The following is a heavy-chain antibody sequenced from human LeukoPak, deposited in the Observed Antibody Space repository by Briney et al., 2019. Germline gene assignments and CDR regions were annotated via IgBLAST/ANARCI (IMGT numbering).Heavy chain of an antibody. V-gene: IGHV3-23*01. CDR1: GFTFSGHA. CDR2: ISGSGGST. J-gene: IGHJ4*02. CDR3: AKDWNWAIDY. Sequence: GGSLRLSCAASGFTFSGHAMSWVRQAPGKGLEWVSGISGSGGSTYYADSVKGRFTISRDNSRNTLYLQMNSLRVEDMAVFYCAKDWNWAIDYWGQGTLVTVSS. D-gene: IGHD1-7*01.